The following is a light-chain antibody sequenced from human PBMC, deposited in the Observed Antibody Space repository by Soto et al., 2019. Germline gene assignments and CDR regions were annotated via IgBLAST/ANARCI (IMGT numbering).Light chain of an antibody. CDR2: GAS. Sequence: EIQMTQSPSSLSASVGDRVTITCRASQGISNYLAWYQQKPGTVPKLLIYGASTLQSGVPSRLSGSGSGTDFTLIINSLQPEDVATYYCQKYDSAPWTFGQGTKVEI. V-gene: IGKV1-27*01. CDR3: QKYDSAPWT. J-gene: IGKJ1*01. CDR1: QGISNY.